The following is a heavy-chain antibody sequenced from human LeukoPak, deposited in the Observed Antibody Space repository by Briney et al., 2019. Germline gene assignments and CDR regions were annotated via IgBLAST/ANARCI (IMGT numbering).Heavy chain of an antibody. D-gene: IGHD3-16*01. V-gene: IGHV3-33*01. CDR2: IWYDGSNK. CDR3: ARDLSVFHYAPYGMDV. CDR1: GFTFSSYG. Sequence: PGGSLRLSCAASGFTFSSYGMHWVRQGPGKGLEWVAVIWYDGSNKYYADSVKGRFTISRDNSKNTLYLQMNSLRAEDTAVYYCARDLSVFHYAPYGMDVWGQGTTVTVSS. J-gene: IGHJ6*02.